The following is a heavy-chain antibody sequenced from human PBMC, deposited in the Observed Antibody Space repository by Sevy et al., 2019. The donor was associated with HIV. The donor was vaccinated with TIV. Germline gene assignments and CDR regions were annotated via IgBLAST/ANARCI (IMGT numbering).Heavy chain of an antibody. V-gene: IGHV4-4*02. CDR2: IYHTGNT. J-gene: IGHJ4*02. Sequence: SETLSLTCAVSGGSISSSNWWSWVRQPPGKGLEWIGEIYHTGNTNYNPSLKYRVTISVDKSKNQFSLKLTSVTAADTAVYYCTRVSGWGYYFEYWGQGTLVTVSS. CDR1: GGSISSSNW. CDR3: TRVSGWGYYFEY. D-gene: IGHD7-27*01.